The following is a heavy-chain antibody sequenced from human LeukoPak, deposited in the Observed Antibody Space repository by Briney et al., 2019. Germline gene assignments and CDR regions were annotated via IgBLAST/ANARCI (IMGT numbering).Heavy chain of an antibody. CDR2: ISSSGSTI. D-gene: IGHD3-22*01. CDR3: AREQQLYDSSGYYPDHDAFDI. J-gene: IGHJ3*02. CDR1: GFTFSSYA. Sequence: GGSLRLSCAASGFTFSSYAMHWVRQAPGKGLEWVSYISSSGSTIYYADSVKGRFTISRDNAKNSLYLQMNSLRAEDTAVYYCAREQQLYDSSGYYPDHDAFDIWGQGTMVTVSS. V-gene: IGHV3-48*04.